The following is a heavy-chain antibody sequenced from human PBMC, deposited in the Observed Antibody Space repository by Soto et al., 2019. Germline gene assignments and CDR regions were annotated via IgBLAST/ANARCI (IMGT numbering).Heavy chain of an antibody. D-gene: IGHD6-13*01. CDR2: IYYSGSS. V-gene: IGHV4-39*01. CDR3: ARRPTYSYSSQYYFDY. CDR1: GGSIRGSSYY. J-gene: IGHJ4*02. Sequence: PSETLSLTCTVSGGSIRGSSYYWAWIRQPPGKGLEWIGNIYYSGSSNYKPSLKSQVTISVDTSKNQLSLRLSSVTAADTALYYCARRPTYSYSSQYYFDYWGQGALVTVSS.